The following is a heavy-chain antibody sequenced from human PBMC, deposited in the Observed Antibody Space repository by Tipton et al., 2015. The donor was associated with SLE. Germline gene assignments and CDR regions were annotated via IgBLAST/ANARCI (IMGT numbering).Heavy chain of an antibody. Sequence: LSLTCAASGFSFSNYAMSWVRQAPGKGLEWVSIIYSGGNTYYVESVEGRFTISRDNSDNTLYVRMNNLRVEDTAIYYCAKASRGQYESWSGHFDEWGRGTLVTVSS. J-gene: IGHJ4*02. CDR2: IYSGGNT. D-gene: IGHD3-3*01. CDR3: AKASRGQYESWSGHFDE. CDR1: GFSFSNYA. V-gene: IGHV3-23*03.